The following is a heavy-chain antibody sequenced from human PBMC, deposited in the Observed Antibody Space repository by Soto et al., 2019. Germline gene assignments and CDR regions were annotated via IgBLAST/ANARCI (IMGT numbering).Heavy chain of an antibody. CDR2: ISSSGSTI. CDR3: AIDIDTAMERWFDP. CDR1: GFTFSSYE. D-gene: IGHD5-18*01. J-gene: IGHJ5*02. Sequence: EVQLVESGGGLVQPGGSLRLSCAASGFTFSSYEMNWVRQAPGKGLEWVSYISSSGSTIYYADSVKGRFTISRDNAKNSLYLQKNSLRAEDTAVYYCAIDIDTAMERWFDPWGQGTLVTVSS. V-gene: IGHV3-48*03.